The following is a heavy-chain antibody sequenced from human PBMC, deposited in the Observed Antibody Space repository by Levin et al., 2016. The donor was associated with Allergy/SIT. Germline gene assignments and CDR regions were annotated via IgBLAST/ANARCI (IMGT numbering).Heavy chain of an antibody. J-gene: IGHJ4*02. Sequence: ASVKVSCKASGYTFTSYYMHWVRQAPGQGLEWMGIINPSGGSTSYAQKFQGRVTMTRDTSTSTVYMELGSLRSEDTAVYYCARGGFSDSSGYRYYFDYWGRGNPGHRLL. CDR1: GYTFTSYY. CDR3: ARGGFSDSSGYRYYFDY. CDR2: INPSGGST. D-gene: IGHD3-22*01. V-gene: IGHV1-46*01.